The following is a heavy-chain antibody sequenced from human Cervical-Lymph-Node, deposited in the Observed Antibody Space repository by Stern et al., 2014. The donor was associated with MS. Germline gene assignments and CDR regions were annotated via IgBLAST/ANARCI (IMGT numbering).Heavy chain of an antibody. CDR3: VREVTDSKASWYFDS. V-gene: IGHV1-18*04. J-gene: IGHJ4*02. Sequence: QVQLVQSGAAAKKPGTSVKVSCKASGYVLSSYGISWVRQAPGQGLEWMGWISPNSGNTNYAQKFQGRVTMTIDTSMTTAYMELRTLRSDDTAVYYCVREVTDSKASWYFDSWGQGTLVTVSS. D-gene: IGHD2-15*01. CDR1: GYVLSSYG. CDR2: ISPNSGNT.